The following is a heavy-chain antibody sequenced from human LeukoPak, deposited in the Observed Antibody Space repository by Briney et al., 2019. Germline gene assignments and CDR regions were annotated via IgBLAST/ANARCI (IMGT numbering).Heavy chain of an antibody. J-gene: IGHJ4*02. D-gene: IGHD5-12*01. Sequence: GGSLRLTCAASGFTFSSYSMNWVGQAPGKGLEWVSSISSSSSYIYYADSVKGRFTISRDNAKNSLYLQMNSLRAEDTAVYYCAYDSGYEGGFDYWGQGTLVTVSS. V-gene: IGHV3-21*01. CDR1: GFTFSSYS. CDR3: AYDSGYEGGFDY. CDR2: ISSSSSYI.